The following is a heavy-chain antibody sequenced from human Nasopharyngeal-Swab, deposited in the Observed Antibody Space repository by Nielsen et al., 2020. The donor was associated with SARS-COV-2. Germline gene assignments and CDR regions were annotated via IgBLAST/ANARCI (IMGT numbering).Heavy chain of an antibody. Sequence: CVRQAPGQGLEWMGWINTNTGNPTYAQGFTGRFVFSLDTSVSTAYLQISSLKAEDTAVYYCAREPLPGYGDYGYWGQGTLVTVSS. CDR3: AREPLPGYGDYGY. D-gene: IGHD4-17*01. CDR2: INTNTGNP. V-gene: IGHV7-4-1*02. J-gene: IGHJ4*02.